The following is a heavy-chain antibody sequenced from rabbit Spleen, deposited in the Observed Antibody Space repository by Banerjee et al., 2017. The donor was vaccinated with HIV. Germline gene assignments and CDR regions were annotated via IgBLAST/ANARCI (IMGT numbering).Heavy chain of an antibody. CDR2: IYAAKGST. CDR3: ARETSSGWGVLSYYFNL. V-gene: IGHV1S45*01. CDR1: GIDFTNYY. Sequence: QEQLVESGGGLVQPGGSLTLSCKASGIDFTNYYISWVRQAPGKGLEWIGIIYAAKGSTDYASWVNGRFTISKTSSTTMTLQMTSLTAADTATYFCARETSSGWGVLSYYFNLWGPGTLVTVS. J-gene: IGHJ4*01. D-gene: IGHD4-1*01.